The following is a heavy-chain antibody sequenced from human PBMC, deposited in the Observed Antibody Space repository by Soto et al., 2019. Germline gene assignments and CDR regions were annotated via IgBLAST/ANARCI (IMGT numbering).Heavy chain of an antibody. D-gene: IGHD2-2*01. CDR2: ISAYNGNT. CDR1: GYTFTSYG. CDR3: ARDTRCCSSTRCSHIVATIGY. V-gene: IGHV1-18*01. J-gene: IGHJ4*02. Sequence: QVQLVQSGAEVKKPGASVKVSCKASGYTFTSYGISWVRQAPGQGLEWMGWISAYNGNTNYAQKLQGRVTMTTDTLTRTAYMELRSLRSDDTDVYYCARDTRCCSSTRCSHIVATIGYWGQGTLVTVSS.